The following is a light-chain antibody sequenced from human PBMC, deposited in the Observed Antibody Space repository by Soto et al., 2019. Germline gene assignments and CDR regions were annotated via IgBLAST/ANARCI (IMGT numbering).Light chain of an antibody. J-gene: IGLJ1*01. CDR2: EVS. V-gene: IGLV2-14*01. CDR1: SSDVGAYNY. Sequence: QSVLTQPASVSGSPGQSVAISCTGTSSDVGAYNYISWYQQHPGKAPKLLLSEVSNRPSGVSDRFSGSKSGNTASLTISGLQAEDEADYYCSSLTTSLTYVFGTGTKLTVL. CDR3: SSLTTSLTYV.